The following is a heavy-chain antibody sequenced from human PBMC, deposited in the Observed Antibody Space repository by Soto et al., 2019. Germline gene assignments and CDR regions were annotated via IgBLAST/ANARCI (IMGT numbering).Heavy chain of an antibody. D-gene: IGHD4-17*01. CDR1: GGSISSSSYY. V-gene: IGHV4-39*01. J-gene: IGHJ6*03. Sequence: SETLSLTCTVSGGSISSSSYYWGWIRQPPGKGLEWIGSIYYSGSTYYNPSLKSRVTISVDTSKNQFSLKLSSVTAADTAVYYCARHKDYGDYEDSLSPIYYYYMDVWGKGTTVTVSS. CDR3: ARHKDYGDYEDSLSPIYYYYMDV. CDR2: IYYSGST.